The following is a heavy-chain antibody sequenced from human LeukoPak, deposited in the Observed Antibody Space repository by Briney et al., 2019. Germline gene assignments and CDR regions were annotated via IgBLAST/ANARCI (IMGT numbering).Heavy chain of an antibody. D-gene: IGHD6-19*01. V-gene: IGHV3-11*01. J-gene: IGHJ3*02. Sequence: GGSLRLSCAASGFTFSDYYMSWIRQAPGNGLAWVSYISSSGSTIYYADSVKGRFTISRDNAKNSLYLQMNSLRAEDTAVYYCARDRGWYTNDAFDIWGQGTMVTVSS. CDR3: ARDRGWYTNDAFDI. CDR1: GFTFSDYY. CDR2: ISSSGSTI.